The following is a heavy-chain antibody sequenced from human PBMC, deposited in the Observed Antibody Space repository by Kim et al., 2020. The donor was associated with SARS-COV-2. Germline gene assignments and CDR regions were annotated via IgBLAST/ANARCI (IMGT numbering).Heavy chain of an antibody. CDR1: GDSVSSRSAG. D-gene: IGHD1-20*01. V-gene: IGHV6-1*01. CDR3: ARDSFVTGGGFYSA. J-gene: IGHJ4*02. Sequence: SQTLSLTCAISGDSVSSRSAGWTWLRQSPSRGLEWLGRTYFRSKWYNQYAGSVKSRITINADTSKNQFSLQLNSVTPGDTAIYYCARDSFVTGGGFYSAWGQGTLVTVSS. CDR2: TYFRSKWYN.